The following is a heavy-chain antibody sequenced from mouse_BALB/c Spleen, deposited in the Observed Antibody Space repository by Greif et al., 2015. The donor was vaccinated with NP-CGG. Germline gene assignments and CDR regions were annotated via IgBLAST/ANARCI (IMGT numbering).Heavy chain of an antibody. CDR2: ILPGSGST. CDR1: GYTFSSYW. D-gene: IGHD3-2*01. V-gene: IGHV1-9*01. J-gene: IGHJ3*01. Sequence: VHLVESGAELMKPGASVKISCKATGYTFSSYWIEWVKQRPGHGLEWIGEILPGSGSTNYNEKFKGKATFTADTSSNTAYMHLSSLTSEDSAVYYCAQTARAAWFAYWGQGTLVTVPA. CDR3: AQTARAAWFAY.